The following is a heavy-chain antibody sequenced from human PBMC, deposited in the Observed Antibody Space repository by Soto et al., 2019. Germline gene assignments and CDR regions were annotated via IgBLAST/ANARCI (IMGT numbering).Heavy chain of an antibody. CDR2: IYYSGST. CDR3: ARRYGGNFDY. D-gene: IGHD1-26*01. J-gene: IGHJ4*02. Sequence: QVQLQESGPGLVKPSETLSLTCTVSGGSISSYYWSWIRQPPGKGLEWIGYIYYSGSTNYNPSLKSRVSISVATSKTQFSLKLCSVTAADTAVYYCARRYGGNFDYWGQGTLVTVSS. CDR1: GGSISSYY. V-gene: IGHV4-59*01.